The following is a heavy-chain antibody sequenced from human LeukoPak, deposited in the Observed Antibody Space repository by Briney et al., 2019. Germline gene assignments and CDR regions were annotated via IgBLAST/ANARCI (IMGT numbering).Heavy chain of an antibody. J-gene: IGHJ4*02. CDR2: ISYDGSNK. CDR3: AREYCSGGSCPWDY. D-gene: IGHD2-15*01. Sequence: PGGSLRLSCAASGFTFSSYGMHWVRQAPGKGLEWVAVISYDGSNKYYADSVKGRFTISRDNSKNTLYLQMNSLRAEDTAVYYCAREYCSGGSCPWDYWGQGTLVTVSS. V-gene: IGHV3-30*03. CDR1: GFTFSSYG.